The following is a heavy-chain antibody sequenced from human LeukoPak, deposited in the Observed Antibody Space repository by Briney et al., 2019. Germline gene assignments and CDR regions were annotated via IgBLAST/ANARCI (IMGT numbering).Heavy chain of an antibody. V-gene: IGHV3-9*01. CDR2: ISWNSGSI. J-gene: IGHJ4*02. CDR3: AISSGWYYFDY. CDR1: GFTFDDYA. Sequence: GRSLRLSCAASGFTFDDYAMHWVREAPGKGLEWGSGISWNSGSIGYADSVKGRFTISRDNAKNSLYLQMNSLRAEDTAMYYCAISSGWYYFDYWGQGTLVTVSS. D-gene: IGHD6-19*01.